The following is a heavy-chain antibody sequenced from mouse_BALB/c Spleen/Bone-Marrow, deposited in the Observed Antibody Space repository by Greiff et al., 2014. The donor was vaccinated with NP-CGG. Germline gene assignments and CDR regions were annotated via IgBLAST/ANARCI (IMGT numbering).Heavy chain of an antibody. V-gene: IGHV1-9*01. CDR3: TRSLRRYFDY. CDR2: ILPGTGST. CDR1: GYTFSHYW. Sequence: QVQLQQPGAELMKPGASVKISCKATGYTFSHYWIEWVKQRPGHGLEWIGEILPGTGSTKYNGKFKGKATITADTSSSTAYMQLSSLTSEDSAVYYCTRSLRRYFDYWGQGTTLTVSS. D-gene: IGHD1-2*01. J-gene: IGHJ2*01.